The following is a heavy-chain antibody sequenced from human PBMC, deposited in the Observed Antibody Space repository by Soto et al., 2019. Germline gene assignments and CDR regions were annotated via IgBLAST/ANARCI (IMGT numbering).Heavy chain of an antibody. V-gene: IGHV1-24*01. D-gene: IGHD3-3*01. Sequence: ASVKVSCKVSGYTLTELSMHWVRQAPGKGLEWMGGFDPEDGETIYAQKFQGRVTMTEDTSTDTAYMELSSLRSEDTAVYYCATEGIRFLEWPYYFDYWGQGTLVTVSS. CDR3: ATEGIRFLEWPYYFDY. CDR1: GYTLTELS. CDR2: FDPEDGET. J-gene: IGHJ4*02.